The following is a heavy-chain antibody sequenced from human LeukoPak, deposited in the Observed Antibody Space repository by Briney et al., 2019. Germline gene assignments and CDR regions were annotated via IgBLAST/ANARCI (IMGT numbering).Heavy chain of an antibody. CDR1: GFTFSTYG. CDR2: ISYDGSNK. J-gene: IGHJ4*02. D-gene: IGHD6-19*01. V-gene: IGHV3-30*03. CDR3: VRDGGIAVAGYFDY. Sequence: GRSLRLSCAASGFTFSTYGMHWVRQAPGKGLEWVAVISYDGSNKYYADSVKGRFTISRDNSKNTLYLQMNSLRADDTAVYYCVRDGGIAVAGYFDYWGQGTLVTVSS.